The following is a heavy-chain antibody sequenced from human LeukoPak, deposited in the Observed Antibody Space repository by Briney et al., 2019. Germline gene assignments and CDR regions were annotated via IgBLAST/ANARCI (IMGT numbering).Heavy chain of an antibody. CDR1: GFTFSSYA. V-gene: IGHV3-21*01. D-gene: IGHD6-13*01. J-gene: IGHJ5*02. CDR3: ARDGSSSSWPRGVGWFDP. Sequence: PGGSLRLSCAASGFTFSSYAMNWVRQAPGKGLEWVSSISSSSSYIYYADSVKGRFTISRDNAKNSLYLQMNSLRAEDTAVYYCARDGSSSSWPRGVGWFDPWGQGTLVTVSS. CDR2: ISSSSSYI.